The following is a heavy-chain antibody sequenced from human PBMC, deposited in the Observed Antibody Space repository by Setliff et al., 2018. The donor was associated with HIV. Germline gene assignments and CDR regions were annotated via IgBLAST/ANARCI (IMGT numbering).Heavy chain of an antibody. V-gene: IGHV3-7*01. CDR3: VIQQGDPL. CDR2: IKEDGSVK. J-gene: IGHJ4*02. D-gene: IGHD2-21*02. CDR1: GFTFSSYT. Sequence: PGGSLRLSCEASGFTFSSYTMNWVRQAPGKGLEWVANIKEDGSVKDYVDSVKGRFTISRDNAKNSLYLQMNSLRAENTAVYYCVIQQGDPLWGQGTLVTVSS.